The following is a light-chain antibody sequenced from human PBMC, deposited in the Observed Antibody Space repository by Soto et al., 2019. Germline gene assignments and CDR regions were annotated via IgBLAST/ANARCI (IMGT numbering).Light chain of an antibody. Sequence: EIVMTQSPATLSVSPGERATLSCRASQSVSDNLAWYQQNPGQAPRLLIYGASSRATGIPDRFSVSGSGTDFTLAISGLDTEDLAVYYCQQYGSSPWTVGQGTKVEIK. V-gene: IGKV3-20*01. CDR1: QSVSDN. J-gene: IGKJ1*01. CDR3: QQYGSSPWT. CDR2: GAS.